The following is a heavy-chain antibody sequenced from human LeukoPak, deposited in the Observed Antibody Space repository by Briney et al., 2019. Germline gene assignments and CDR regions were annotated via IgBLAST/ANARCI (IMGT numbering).Heavy chain of an antibody. Sequence: GESLKISCQTSGFMFTTYWIGWVRQMPGKGLEWMGLVYGGDSDTTYGPSFQGQVTISVDKSITTAYLQWSSLKASDTAMYYCARHPIAAGGAYNWFDPWGQGTLVTVSS. D-gene: IGHD6-13*01. CDR2: VYGGDSDT. V-gene: IGHV5-51*01. J-gene: IGHJ5*02. CDR3: ARHPIAAGGAYNWFDP. CDR1: GFMFTTYW.